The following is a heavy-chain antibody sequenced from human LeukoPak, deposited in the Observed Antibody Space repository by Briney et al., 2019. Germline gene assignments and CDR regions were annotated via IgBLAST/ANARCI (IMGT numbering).Heavy chain of an antibody. V-gene: IGHV3-53*01. CDR1: GFTFDDYG. Sequence: PGGSLRLSCAASGFTFDDYGMSWVRQAPGKGLEWVSVIYSGGSTFYADSVKGRFTISRDNSKNTLYLQMNSLRAEDTAVYYCARVDTAVLTGFDYWGQGTLVTVSS. J-gene: IGHJ4*02. CDR2: IYSGGST. CDR3: ARVDTAVLTGFDY. D-gene: IGHD5-18*01.